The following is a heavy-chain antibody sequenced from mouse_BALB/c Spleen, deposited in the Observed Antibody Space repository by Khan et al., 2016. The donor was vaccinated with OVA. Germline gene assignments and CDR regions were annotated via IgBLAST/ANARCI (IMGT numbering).Heavy chain of an antibody. CDR2: ISSDGGYT. Sequence: EVELVESGAGLVKPGGSLKLSCAVSGYTFTTYAMSWVRQTPGKSLEWVASISSDGGYTNYPEDVTGRFTISRDISKNTLYLQMNSLRSEDTAVYYCSRSDYCNLAYWGQGTLVTVSA. CDR3: SRSDYCNLAY. CDR1: GYTFTTYA. J-gene: IGHJ3*01. D-gene: IGHD2-1*01. V-gene: IGHV5-9-3*01.